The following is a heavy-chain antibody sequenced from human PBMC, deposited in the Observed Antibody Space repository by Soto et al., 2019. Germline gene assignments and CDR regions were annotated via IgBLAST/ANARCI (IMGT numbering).Heavy chain of an antibody. CDR2: IYYSGST. J-gene: IGHJ6*02. V-gene: IGHV4-39*01. D-gene: IGHD3-10*01. CDR1: GGSISSSSFH. CDR3: ARELRFGEDYYGMDV. Sequence: SETLSLTCTVSGGSISSSSFHWGWIRQPPGKGLEWIGSIYYSGSTYYSPSLKSRVTISVDTSKNQFSLKLSSVTAADTAVYYCARELRFGEDYYGMDVWGQGTTVTVSS.